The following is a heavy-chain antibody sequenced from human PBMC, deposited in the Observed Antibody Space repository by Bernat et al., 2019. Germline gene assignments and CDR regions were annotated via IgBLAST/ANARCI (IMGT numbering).Heavy chain of an antibody. V-gene: IGHV6-1*01. CDR2: TYYRSKWYN. J-gene: IGHJ4*02. CDR3: ARARSGWFFDY. D-gene: IGHD6-19*01. CDR1: GDSAPSKSAA. Sequence: QVQLQQSGPGLVKPSQTLSLTCAISGDSAPSKSAAWNWTRQSPSRGLEWLGRTYYRSKWYNDYAVSVKSRITFNPYTSNTQFSLQLTSVTPEDTAVYYCARARSGWFFDYWGQGTLVNVSS.